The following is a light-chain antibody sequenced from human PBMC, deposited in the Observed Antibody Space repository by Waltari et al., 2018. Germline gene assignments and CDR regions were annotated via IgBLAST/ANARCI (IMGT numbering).Light chain of an antibody. V-gene: IGLV1-44*01. CDR1: SSNLGTNP. CDR2: SNE. Sequence: QSVLTQPPSASGTPGQRVTISCSGSSSNLGTNPVNWYQQLPGAAPKLLLYSNEQRPSGVPDRFSGSESGTSASLAISGLQSEDEADYYCATWDDSLNGQLFGGGTKLAVL. J-gene: IGLJ2*01. CDR3: ATWDDSLNGQL.